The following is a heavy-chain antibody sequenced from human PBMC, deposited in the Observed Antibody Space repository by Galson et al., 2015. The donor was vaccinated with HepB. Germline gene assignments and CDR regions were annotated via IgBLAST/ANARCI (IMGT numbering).Heavy chain of an antibody. CDR1: GGTFSSYA. V-gene: IGHV1-69*13. Sequence: SVKVSCKASGGTFSSYAISWVRQAPGQGLEWMGGIIPIFGTANYAQKFQGRVTITADESTSTAYMELSSLRSEDTAVYYCARDCTNGVCYGAFDYWGQGTLVTVSS. CDR3: ARDCTNGVCYGAFDY. D-gene: IGHD2-8*01. J-gene: IGHJ4*02. CDR2: IIPIFGTA.